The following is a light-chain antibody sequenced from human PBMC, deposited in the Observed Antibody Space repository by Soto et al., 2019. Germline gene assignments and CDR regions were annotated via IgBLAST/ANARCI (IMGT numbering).Light chain of an antibody. Sequence: DIVLTQSPGTLSLSPGDRATLSCRASQRVINSYLAWYQHIPGQAPRLLIYGASTRATGIPDRFSGSGSGTDFALTICRLEPEDFAVYYCQQYGGSPPMYTFGQGTELEIK. CDR2: GAS. CDR3: QQYGGSPPMYT. CDR1: QRVINSY. V-gene: IGKV3-20*01. J-gene: IGKJ2*01.